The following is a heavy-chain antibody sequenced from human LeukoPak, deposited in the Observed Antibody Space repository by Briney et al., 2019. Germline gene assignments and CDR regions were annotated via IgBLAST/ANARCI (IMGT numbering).Heavy chain of an antibody. D-gene: IGHD3-3*01. CDR2: IIPMSTTT. Sequence: ASVKVSCKASGGTFSSHSFNWVRQTPGQGLEWMGGIIPMSTTTKYAPKFQGRVTLTADESTRTVFMELGSLRPDDTAVYYCARPRTYYDSWSGYPPFDYWGPGILVTVSS. CDR3: ARPRTYYDSWSGYPPFDY. CDR1: GGTFSSHS. J-gene: IGHJ4*02. V-gene: IGHV1-69*13.